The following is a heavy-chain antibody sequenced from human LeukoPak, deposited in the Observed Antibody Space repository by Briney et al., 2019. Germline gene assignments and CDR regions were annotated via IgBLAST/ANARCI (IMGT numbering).Heavy chain of an antibody. CDR2: ISGTVGST. CDR3: ARDSIAGIVGATTLFDY. V-gene: IGHV3-23*01. J-gene: IGHJ4*02. D-gene: IGHD1-26*01. Sequence: GGSLRLSCAASGFTFSSYAMSWVRQAPGKGLEWVSAISGTVGSTYYADSVKGRFTISRDNSKNTLYLQMNSLRAEDTAVYYCARDSIAGIVGATTLFDYWGQGTLVTVSS. CDR1: GFTFSSYA.